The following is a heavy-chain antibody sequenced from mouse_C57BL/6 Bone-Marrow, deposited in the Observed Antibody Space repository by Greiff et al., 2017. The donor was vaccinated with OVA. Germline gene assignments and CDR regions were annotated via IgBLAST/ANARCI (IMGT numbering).Heavy chain of an antibody. D-gene: IGHD1-1*01. J-gene: IGHJ2*01. Sequence: QVQLQQSGAELVKPGASVKLSCKASGYTFTSYWMHWVKQRPGQGLEWIGMIHPNSGSTNYNEKFKSKATLTVDKSSSTAYMQLSSLTSEDSAVYYCAIPITTVVAPDYWGQGTTLTVSS. V-gene: IGHV1-64*01. CDR3: AIPITTVVAPDY. CDR1: GYTFTSYW. CDR2: IHPNSGST.